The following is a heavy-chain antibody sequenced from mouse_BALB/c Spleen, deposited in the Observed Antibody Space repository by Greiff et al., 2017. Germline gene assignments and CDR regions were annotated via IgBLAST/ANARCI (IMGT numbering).Heavy chain of an antibody. CDR3: ARGGLPFFDY. V-gene: IGHV3-2*02. J-gene: IGHJ2*01. CDR2: ISYSGST. Sequence: VQLKQSGPGLVKPSQSLSLTCTVTGYSITSDYAWNWIRQFPGNKLEWMGYISYSGSTSYNPSLKSRISITRDTSKNQFFLQLNSVTTEDTATYYCARGGLPFFDYWGQGTTLTVSS. D-gene: IGHD2-2*01. CDR1: GYSITSDYA.